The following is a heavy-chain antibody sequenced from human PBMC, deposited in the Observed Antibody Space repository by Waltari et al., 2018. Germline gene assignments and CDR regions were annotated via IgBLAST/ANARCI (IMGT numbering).Heavy chain of an antibody. J-gene: IGHJ4*02. CDR1: GFISCRHA. Sequence: EVQLLESGGGLVQPGGSLRLSCAASGFISCRHAMRVVRQAPGKGLEWVSGISGTGGSTNYADSVKGRFTISRDNSKNALYLQMNSLRAEDTAVYYCAKLPGKYQLLFYFDYWGQGTLVTVSS. V-gene: IGHV3-23*01. CDR2: ISGTGGST. CDR3: AKLPGKYQLLFYFDY. D-gene: IGHD2-2*01.